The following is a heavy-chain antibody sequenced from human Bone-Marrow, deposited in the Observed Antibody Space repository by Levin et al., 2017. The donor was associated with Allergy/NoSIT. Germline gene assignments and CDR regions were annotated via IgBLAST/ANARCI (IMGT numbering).Heavy chain of an antibody. J-gene: IGHJ4*02. Sequence: GESLKISCAVSGFTFRNYAMHWVRQAPGGGLEWVAFISLDGNTQYYADSVKGRFTVSRDNSNNTLHLQMNSLRVEDTAIYYCAKDTYTCSGGSCYFFDYWGQGALVTVSS. D-gene: IGHD2-15*01. CDR1: GFTFRNYA. V-gene: IGHV3-30*18. CDR3: AKDTYTCSGGSCYFFDY. CDR2: ISLDGNTQ.